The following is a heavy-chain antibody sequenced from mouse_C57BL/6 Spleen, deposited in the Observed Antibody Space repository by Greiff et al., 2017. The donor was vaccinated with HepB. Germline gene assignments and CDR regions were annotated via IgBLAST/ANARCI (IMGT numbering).Heavy chain of an antibody. CDR1: GYTFTSYW. V-gene: IGHV1-69*01. D-gene: IGHD1-1*01. CDR2: IDPSDSYT. CDR3: ARAGYYGSSAWFAY. Sequence: VQLQQSGAELVMPGASVKLSCKASGYTFTSYWMHWVKQRPGQGLEWIGEIDPSDSYTNYNQKFKGKSTLTVDKSSSTAYMQLSSLTSEDSAVYYGARAGYYGSSAWFAYWGQGTLVTVSA. J-gene: IGHJ3*01.